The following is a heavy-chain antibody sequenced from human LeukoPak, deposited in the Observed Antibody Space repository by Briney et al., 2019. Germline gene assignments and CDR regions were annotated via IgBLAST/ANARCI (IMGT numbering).Heavy chain of an antibody. D-gene: IGHD1-26*01. CDR1: GGSFSGYY. J-gene: IGHJ6*04. CDR3: ARGAGATMDV. Sequence: SETLSLTCAVYGGSFSGYYWSWIRQPPGKGLEWIGEINHSGSTNYNPSLKSRVTISVDTSKNQFSLKLSSVTAAVTAVYYCARGAGATMDVWGKGTTVTVSS. CDR2: INHSGST. V-gene: IGHV4-34*01.